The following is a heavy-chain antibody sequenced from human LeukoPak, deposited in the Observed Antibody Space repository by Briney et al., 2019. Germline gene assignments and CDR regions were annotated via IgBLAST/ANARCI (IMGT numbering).Heavy chain of an antibody. CDR2: IYYSGST. CDR1: GGSISSSSYY. V-gene: IGHV4-39*07. D-gene: IGHD6-25*01. J-gene: IGHJ5*02. Sequence: SETLSLTCTVSGGSISSSSYYWGWIRQLPGKGLEWIGSIYYSGSTYYNPSLKSRVTISVDTSKNQFSLKLSSVTAADTAVYYCARDHQEYSSGSFGPWGQGTLVTVSS. CDR3: ARDHQEYSSGSFGP.